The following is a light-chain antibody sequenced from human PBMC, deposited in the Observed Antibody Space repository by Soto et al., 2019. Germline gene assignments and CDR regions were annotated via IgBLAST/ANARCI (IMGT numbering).Light chain of an antibody. V-gene: IGKV1-5*03. CDR3: QQYKSYWT. CDR2: KES. Sequence: DIQMTQSPSPLSASVQDRVTITCRASQSISSWLAWYQQKPGKARKLLIYKESSLESGVASRFRGSGSGTEFTLTISSLQPDDFATYYCQQYKSYWTCGQGTKVEIK. CDR1: QSISSW. J-gene: IGKJ1*01.